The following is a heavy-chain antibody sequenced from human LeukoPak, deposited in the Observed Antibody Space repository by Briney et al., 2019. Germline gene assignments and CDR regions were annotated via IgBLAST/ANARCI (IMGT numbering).Heavy chain of an antibody. CDR1: GFTFDDYG. CDR2: INWNGGST. CDR3: ARDAGQLLSYYCYYMDV. V-gene: IGHV3-20*04. Sequence: GGSLRLSCAASGFTFDDYGMSWVRQAPGKGLEWVSGINWNGGSTGYADSVKGRFTISRDNAKNPLYLQMNSLRAADTALYYCARDAGQLLSYYCYYMDVWGKGTTVTVTS. D-gene: IGHD2-2*01. J-gene: IGHJ6*03.